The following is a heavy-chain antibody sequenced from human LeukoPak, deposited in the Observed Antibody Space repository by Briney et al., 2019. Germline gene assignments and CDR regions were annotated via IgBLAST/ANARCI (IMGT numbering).Heavy chain of an antibody. V-gene: IGHV3-15*01. J-gene: IGHJ4*02. CDR2: IKSKTDDETI. CDR3: GLGSGKTDFDY. CDR1: GFTFTDAW. Sequence: GSLRLSCAASGFTFTDAWMSWVRPTPGKPLEWVGRIKSKTDDETIDYAAPVKGRFTISRDDSKNTVYLQMNTLKTDDTAVYYCGLGSGKTDFDYWGQGTLVTVSS. D-gene: IGHD3-10*01.